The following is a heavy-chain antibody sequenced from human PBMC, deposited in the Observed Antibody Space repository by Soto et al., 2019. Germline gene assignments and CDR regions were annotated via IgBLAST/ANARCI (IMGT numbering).Heavy chain of an antibody. D-gene: IGHD3-10*01. CDR2: ISSSSSYI. CDR3: AKGSDGSGSDFHVGSRYYCYGMDV. V-gene: IGHV3-21*01. J-gene: IGHJ6*02. CDR1: GFTFSSYS. Sequence: EVQLVESGGGLVKPGGSLRLSCAASGFTFSSYSMNWVRQAPGKGLEWVSSISSSSSYIYYADSVKGRFTISRDNAKNTLYREMNSLRAEDTAVYYCAKGSDGSGSDFHVGSRYYCYGMDVWGQGTTVTVSS.